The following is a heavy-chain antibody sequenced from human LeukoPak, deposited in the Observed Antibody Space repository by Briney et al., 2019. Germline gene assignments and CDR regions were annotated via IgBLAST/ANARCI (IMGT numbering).Heavy chain of an antibody. J-gene: IGHJ6*03. Sequence: SVKVSCKASGGTFSSYAISWVRQAPGQGLEWMGRIIPILGIANYAQKFQGRVTMTTDESTSTAYLELRSLRFEDTAMYYCARVDRSHFYLDVWGKGTTVTVSS. V-gene: IGHV1-69*04. CDR3: ARVDRSHFYLDV. CDR2: IIPILGIA. CDR1: GGTFSSYA.